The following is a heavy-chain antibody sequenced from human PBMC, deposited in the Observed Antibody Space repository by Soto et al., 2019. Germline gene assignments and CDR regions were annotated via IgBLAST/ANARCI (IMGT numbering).Heavy chain of an antibody. CDR1: GGSISNGNW. V-gene: IGHV4-4*02. J-gene: IGHJ4*02. CDR2: IYHSWRT. CDR3: ARAAAYCLDS. Sequence: QVQLQESGPGLVKPSETLPLTCAVSGGSISNGNWWSWVRQPPGKGLEWIGEIYHSWRTNYNPSLKSRVSISVDTSKNQFSLKLTSVTAADKAIYYCARAAAYCLDSWGQGTLVTVAS. D-gene: IGHD6-25*01.